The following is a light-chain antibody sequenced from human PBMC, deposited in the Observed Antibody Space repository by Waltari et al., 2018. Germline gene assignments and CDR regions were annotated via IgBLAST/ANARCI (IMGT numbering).Light chain of an antibody. CDR3: QHYNSYPYT. Sequence: DIQMTQSPSTLSASVGDRVTITCRASQSISSWLAWDQQKPGKAPKLLIYDASNLESGVPSRFSGSGSGTEVTLTISSLQPDDFATYYCQHYNSYPYTFGQGTKLGIK. V-gene: IGKV1-5*01. CDR2: DAS. J-gene: IGKJ2*01. CDR1: QSISSW.